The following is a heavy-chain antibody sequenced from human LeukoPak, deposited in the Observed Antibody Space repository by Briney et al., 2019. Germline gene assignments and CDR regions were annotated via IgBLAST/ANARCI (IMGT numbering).Heavy chain of an antibody. J-gene: IGHJ3*02. D-gene: IGHD5-24*01. V-gene: IGHV1-46*01. CDR1: GYRFTSQY. CDR3: ASFYNTNDALDI. Sequence: GASVKVSCKASGYRFTSQYVHWVRQAPGQGLEWMGIINPTGGSTRNAQKFQGRFSMTGDTSTSTVHMELSRLRSEDTAVYYCASFYNTNDALDIWGQGTMVTVSS. CDR2: INPTGGST.